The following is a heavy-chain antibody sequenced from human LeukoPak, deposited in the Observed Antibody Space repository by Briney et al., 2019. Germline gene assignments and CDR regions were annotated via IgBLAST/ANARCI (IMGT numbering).Heavy chain of an antibody. CDR3: AREMYYDILTGNLYWYFDL. CDR2: FYHSGST. CDR1: GYSISSGYT. V-gene: IGHV4-38-2*02. Sequence: PSETLSLTCTVSGYSISSGYTWSWIRQPPGKGLEWIGSFYHSGSTYYNPSLRSRITISVDTSKNQFSLNLSSVTAADTAVYYCAREMYYDILTGNLYWYFDLWGRGTLVTVSS. J-gene: IGHJ2*01. D-gene: IGHD3-9*01.